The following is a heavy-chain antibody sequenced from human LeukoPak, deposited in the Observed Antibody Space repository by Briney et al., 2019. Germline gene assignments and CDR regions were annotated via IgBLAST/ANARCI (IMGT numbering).Heavy chain of an antibody. D-gene: IGHD7-27*01. Sequence: SGGSLRLSCAASGFTFSSYSMNWVRQAPGKGLEWVSSISSSSYIYYADSVKGRFTISRDNAKNSLYLQMNSLRAEDTAVYYCARDQGVGTEPFDYWGQGTLVTVSS. V-gene: IGHV3-21*01. CDR1: GFTFSSYS. CDR2: ISSSSYI. CDR3: ARDQGVGTEPFDY. J-gene: IGHJ4*02.